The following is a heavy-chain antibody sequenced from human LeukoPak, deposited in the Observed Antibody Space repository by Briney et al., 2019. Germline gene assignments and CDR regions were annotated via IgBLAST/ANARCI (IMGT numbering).Heavy chain of an antibody. D-gene: IGHD3-22*01. V-gene: IGHV1-2*02. CDR3: ARDRGYYDSSGYYYFDY. J-gene: IGHJ4*02. Sequence: ASVKVSCKASGYTFTGYYMHWVRQAPGQGLEWMGWINPNSGGTNYAQKFQGRDTMTRDTSISTAYMELSRLRSDDTAVYYCARDRGYYDSSGYYYFDYWGQGTLVTVSS. CDR2: INPNSGGT. CDR1: GYTFTGYY.